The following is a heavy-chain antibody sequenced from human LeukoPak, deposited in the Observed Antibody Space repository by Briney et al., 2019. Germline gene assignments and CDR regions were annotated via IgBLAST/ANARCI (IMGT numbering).Heavy chain of an antibody. D-gene: IGHD3-3*01. J-gene: IGHJ5*02. CDR3: ARVDITIFGVATGWFDP. Sequence: SETLSLTCTVSGGSISSYYWSWIRQPAGKGLEWIGRIYTSGSTNYNPSLKSRVTMSVDTSKNQFSLKLSSVTAAVTAVYYCARVDITIFGVATGWFDPWGQGTLVTVSS. V-gene: IGHV4-4*07. CDR2: IYTSGST. CDR1: GGSISSYY.